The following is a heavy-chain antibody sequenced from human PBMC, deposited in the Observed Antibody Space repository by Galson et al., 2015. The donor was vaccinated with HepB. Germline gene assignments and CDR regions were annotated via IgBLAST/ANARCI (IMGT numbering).Heavy chain of an antibody. V-gene: IGHV3-30*18. CDR1: GFAFSSYG. D-gene: IGHD5-12*01. J-gene: IGHJ4*02. Sequence: SLRLSCAASGFAFSSYGMHWVRQAPGKGLEWVAVISYDGSNKYYADSVKGRFTISRDNSKNTLYLQMNSLRAEDTAVYYCGKDIVATFSVGMDYWGQGTLVTVSS. CDR2: ISYDGSNK. CDR3: GKDIVATFSVGMDY.